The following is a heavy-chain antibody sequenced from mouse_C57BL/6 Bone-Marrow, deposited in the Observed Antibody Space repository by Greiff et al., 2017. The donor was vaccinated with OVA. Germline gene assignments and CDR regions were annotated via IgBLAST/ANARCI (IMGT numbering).Heavy chain of an antibody. CDR3: ARHSGSPFAY. J-gene: IGHJ3*01. CDR2: ISGGGGNT. CDR1: GFTFSSYT. V-gene: IGHV5-9*01. Sequence: EVQRVESGGGLVKPGGSLKLSCAASGFTFSSYTMSWVRQTPEKRLEWVATISGGGGNTYYPDSVKGRFTISRDNAKNTLYLQMSSLRSEDTALYYCARHSGSPFAYWGQGTLVTVSA. D-gene: IGHD6-2*01.